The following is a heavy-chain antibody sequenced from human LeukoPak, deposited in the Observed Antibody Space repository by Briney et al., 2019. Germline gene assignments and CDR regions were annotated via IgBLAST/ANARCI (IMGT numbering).Heavy chain of an antibody. CDR1: GFTFSSYS. J-gene: IGHJ5*02. CDR3: ARDRLPAAGSFRWNWFDP. Sequence: GGSPRLSCAASGFTFSSYSMNWVRQAPGKGLEWVSSISSSSSYIYYADSVKGRFTISRDNAKNSLYLQMNSLRAEDTAVYYCARDRLPAAGSFRWNWFDPWGQGTLVTVSS. D-gene: IGHD6-13*01. V-gene: IGHV3-21*01. CDR2: ISSSSSYI.